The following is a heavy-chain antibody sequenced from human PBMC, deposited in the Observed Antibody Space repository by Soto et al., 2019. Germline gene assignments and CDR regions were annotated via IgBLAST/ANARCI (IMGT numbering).Heavy chain of an antibody. J-gene: IGHJ4*02. CDR1: GYIFTNHY. CDR2: INPSGGST. V-gene: IGHV1-46*01. CDR3: ARADYYDSSGFYYDY. D-gene: IGHD3-22*01. Sequence: ASVKVSCKASGYIFTNHYIHWVRQAPGQGLERMGIINPSGGSTNYLQKFQGRVTMTRDTSTSTVYMELSSLRSEDTAVYFCARADYYDSSGFYYDYWGQGTLVTVSS.